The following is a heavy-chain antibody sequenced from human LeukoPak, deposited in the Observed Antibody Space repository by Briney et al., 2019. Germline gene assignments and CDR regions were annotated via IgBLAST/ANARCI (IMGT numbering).Heavy chain of an antibody. D-gene: IGHD1-26*01. Sequence: GESLKISCKGSGYNFNIYWLGWVRQMPGKGLEWMGIIYPGDSDIRYSPTFQGQVSISVDKSITTAYLQWSSLKASDSAMYYCARLWELLSPDYWGQGTLVTVSS. CDR3: ARLWELLSPDY. V-gene: IGHV5-51*01. CDR1: GYNFNIYW. J-gene: IGHJ4*02. CDR2: IYPGDSDI.